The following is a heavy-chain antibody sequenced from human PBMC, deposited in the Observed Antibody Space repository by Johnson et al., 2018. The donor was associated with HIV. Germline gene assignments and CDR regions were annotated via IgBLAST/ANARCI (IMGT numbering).Heavy chain of an antibody. J-gene: IGHJ3*02. V-gene: IGHV3-30*04. CDR1: GFTFSSYT. Sequence: QVQLVESGGGVVQPGGSLRLSCAASGFTFSSYTMYWVRQAPGKGLEWVAVISYDGSNEYYADSVKGRFTISRDNSKNTLYLQMSSLRAGDTAVYYCARGRASWELYDAFEIWGQGTMVIVSS. D-gene: IGHD1-26*01. CDR3: ARGRASWELYDAFEI. CDR2: ISYDGSNE.